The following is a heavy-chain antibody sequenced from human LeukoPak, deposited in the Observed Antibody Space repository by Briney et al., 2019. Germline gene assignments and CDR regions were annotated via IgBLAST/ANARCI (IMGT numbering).Heavy chain of an antibody. Sequence: ASVKVSCKASGYIFTNYAIHWVRQAPGQRLEWKGWSNAGNGNTKHSQKFQGRVSITRDTSANTVYMELSSLRSEDTAVYYCAREGHASGNYFNGWFDPWGQGTLVTVSS. D-gene: IGHD3-10*01. CDR1: GYIFTNYA. V-gene: IGHV1-3*01. CDR3: AREGHASGNYFNGWFDP. CDR2: SNAGNGNT. J-gene: IGHJ5*02.